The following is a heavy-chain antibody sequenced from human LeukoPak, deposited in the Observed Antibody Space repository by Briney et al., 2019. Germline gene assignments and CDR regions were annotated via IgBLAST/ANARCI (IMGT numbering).Heavy chain of an antibody. V-gene: IGHV1-69*05. J-gene: IGHJ1*01. Sequence: SVKVSCKASGGTFSSYAISWVRQAPGQGLEWMGGIIPIFGTANYAQKFQGRVTITTDESTSTAYMELSSLRSEDTAVYYCARDAEYSSSRRGAGDGAGDEYFQHWGQGTLVTVSS. CDR2: IIPIFGTA. D-gene: IGHD6-13*01. CDR1: GGTFSSYA. CDR3: ARDAEYSSSRRGAGDGAGDEYFQH.